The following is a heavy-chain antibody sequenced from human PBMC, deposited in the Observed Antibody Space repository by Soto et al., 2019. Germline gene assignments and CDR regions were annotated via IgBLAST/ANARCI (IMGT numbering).Heavy chain of an antibody. V-gene: IGHV3-23*01. J-gene: IGHJ4*02. D-gene: IGHD3-3*01. CDR3: AKVRFLEWLLFCY. CDR1: GFTFRSYA. CDR2: ISGSGGST. Sequence: EVQLLESGGGLVQPGGSLRLSCAASGFTFRSYAMSWVRQAPGKGLEWVSAISGSGGSTYYADSVKGRFSISRDNSKNTLYLQMNSLRAEDTAVYYCAKVRFLEWLLFCYWGQGTLVTVSS.